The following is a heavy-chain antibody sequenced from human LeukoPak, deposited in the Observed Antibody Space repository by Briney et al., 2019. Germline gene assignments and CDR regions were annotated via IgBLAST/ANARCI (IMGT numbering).Heavy chain of an antibody. CDR3: ARDIGQGSSWLYDY. CDR1: GYTFTGYY. V-gene: IGHV1-2*02. Sequence: ASVKVSCKASGYTFTGYYMHWVRQAPEQGLEWMGWINPKSGGTNYAQKFQGRVTMTRDTSITTAYIELSSLRSADTALYYCARDIGQGSSWLYDYWGQGTLVTVSS. CDR2: INPKSGGT. J-gene: IGHJ4*02. D-gene: IGHD6-13*01.